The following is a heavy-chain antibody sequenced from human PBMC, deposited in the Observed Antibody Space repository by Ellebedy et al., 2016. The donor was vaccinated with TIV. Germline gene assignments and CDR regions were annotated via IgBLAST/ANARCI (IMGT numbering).Heavy chain of an antibody. CDR3: TRALVSHGNYPDAFDI. Sequence: MPSETLSLTCAVSGGSVSSSYWWSWVRQPPGKGLEWIGEIFHSGSTSYTPSLKSRVTISVDNSNNQFSLKLSSVTAADTAVYYCTRALVSHGNYPDAFDIWGQGTVVTVSS. D-gene: IGHD3-22*01. CDR2: IFHSGST. J-gene: IGHJ3*02. V-gene: IGHV4-4*02. CDR1: GGSVSSSYW.